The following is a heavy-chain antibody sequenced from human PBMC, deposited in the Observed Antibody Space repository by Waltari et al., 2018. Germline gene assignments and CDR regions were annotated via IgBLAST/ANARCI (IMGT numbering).Heavy chain of an antibody. D-gene: IGHD3-16*01. Sequence: QVQLIQSGAEVKKPGASVKVSCNVSGHTLTELSMHWVRQAPGKGLEWMGGFGPEDGEKIYAQKFQGRVTMTEDTLTETAYLELRSLRLEDTAVYYCATGVVTSFLGEFDYWGQGTLVTVSS. J-gene: IGHJ4*02. CDR3: ATGVVTSFLGEFDY. CDR2: FGPEDGEK. V-gene: IGHV1-24*01. CDR1: GHTLTELS.